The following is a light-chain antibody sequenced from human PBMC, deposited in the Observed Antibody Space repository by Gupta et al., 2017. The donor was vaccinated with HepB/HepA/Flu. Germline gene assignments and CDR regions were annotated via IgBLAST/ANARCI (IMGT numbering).Light chain of an antibody. CDR3: HQRSDWQFT. CDR2: EAS. V-gene: IGKV3-11*01. J-gene: IGKJ3*01. Sequence: EIVLTQSPDTLSLSPGERASLSCRASQFVSNYLAWYQQKPGQAPKLLIYEASKRATGIPARFSGSGSGTDFTLTISSREPQDFAVYYCHQRSDWQFTFGHGTKVDIK. CDR1: QFVSNY.